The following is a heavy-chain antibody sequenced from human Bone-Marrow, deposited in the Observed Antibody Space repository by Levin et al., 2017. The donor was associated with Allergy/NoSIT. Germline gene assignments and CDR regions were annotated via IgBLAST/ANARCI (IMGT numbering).Heavy chain of an antibody. D-gene: IGHD5-18*01. CDR3: ARLTSGPYGYDGGDWFDP. CDR2: AFYVGSP. CDR1: GGSISSDS. J-gene: IGHJ5*02. Sequence: PSETLSLTCTVSGGSISSDSWSWIRQTPGKGLEWIGHAFYVGSPNYNPSLKSRLTISVDTSKNQFSLRLRSVSVADTAIYYCARLTSGPYGYDGGDWFDPWGQGTLVTVSS. V-gene: IGHV4-59*01.